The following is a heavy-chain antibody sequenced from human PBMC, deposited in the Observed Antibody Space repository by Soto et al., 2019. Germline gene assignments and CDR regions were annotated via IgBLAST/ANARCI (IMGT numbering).Heavy chain of an antibody. V-gene: IGHV4-59*08. CDR2: IYYSGST. CDR1: GGSISSYY. J-gene: IGHJ3*02. D-gene: IGHD3-3*01. Sequence: SETLSLTCTVSGGSISSYYWSWIRQPPGKGLEWIGYIYYSGSTNYNPSLKSRVTISVDTSKNQFSLKLSSVTAADTAVYYCARTPYGRFLEWTQSVGAFDIWGQGTMVTVSS. CDR3: ARTPYGRFLEWTQSVGAFDI.